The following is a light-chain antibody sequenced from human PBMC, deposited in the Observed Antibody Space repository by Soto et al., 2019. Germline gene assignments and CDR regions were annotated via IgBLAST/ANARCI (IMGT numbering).Light chain of an antibody. CDR3: QHRFNWPRFT. J-gene: IGKJ2*01. V-gene: IGKV3-11*01. CDR1: QSVSSY. CDR2: DAS. Sequence: EIVLTQSPATLSLSPGERATLSCRASQSVSSYLAWYQQKPGQAPRLLIYDASNRATGIPARFSGGGSGTDFALTISNLEPEDFAVYYCQHRFNWPRFTFGQGTKLEIK.